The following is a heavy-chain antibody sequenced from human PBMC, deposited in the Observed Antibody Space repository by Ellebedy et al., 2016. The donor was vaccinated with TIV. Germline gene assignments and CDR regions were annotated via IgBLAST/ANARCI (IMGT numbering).Heavy chain of an antibody. CDR3: ASPMSSGLNV. Sequence: GGSLRLSXAASGFTFNNYGMHWVRQAPGKGLVWVSRINSDGSSTSYADSVKGRFTISRDNAKNTLYLQMNSLRAEDTAVYYCASPMSSGLNVWGQGTTVTVSS. CDR1: GFTFNNYG. J-gene: IGHJ6*02. CDR2: INSDGSST. V-gene: IGHV3-74*01. D-gene: IGHD6-19*01.